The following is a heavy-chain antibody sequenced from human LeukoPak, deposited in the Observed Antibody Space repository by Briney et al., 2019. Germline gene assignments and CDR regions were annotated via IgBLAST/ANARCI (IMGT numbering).Heavy chain of an antibody. V-gene: IGHV3-23*01. CDR3: AKERGYSGYVDFDY. CDR1: GFTFDDYA. CDR2: ISGSGGST. D-gene: IGHD5-12*01. J-gene: IGHJ4*02. Sequence: PGGSLRLSCAASGFTFDDYAMHWVRQAPGKGLEWVSAISGSGGSTYYADSVKGRFTISRDNSKNTLYLQMNSPRAEDTAVYYCAKERGYSGYVDFDYWGQGTLVTVSS.